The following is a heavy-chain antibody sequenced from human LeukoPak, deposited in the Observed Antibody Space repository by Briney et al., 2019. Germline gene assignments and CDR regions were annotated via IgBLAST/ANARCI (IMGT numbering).Heavy chain of an antibody. D-gene: IGHD2-2*01. CDR1: GGSISSGGYY. CDR2: IYYSGST. J-gene: IGHJ5*02. V-gene: IGHV4-31*03. CDR3: ARGGYCSSTSCRKPGGGWFDP. Sequence: SETLSLTCTVSGGSISSGGYYWSWIRQHPGKGLEWIGYIYYSGSTYYNPSLKSRVTISVDTPKNQFSLKLSSVTAADTAVYYCARGGYCSSTSCRKPGGGWFDPWGQGTLVTVSS.